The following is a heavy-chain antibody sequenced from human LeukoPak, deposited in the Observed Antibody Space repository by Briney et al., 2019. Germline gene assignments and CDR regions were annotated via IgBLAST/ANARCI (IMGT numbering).Heavy chain of an antibody. J-gene: IGHJ6*03. Sequence: SVKASCKASGGTFSSYAISWVRQAPGQGLEWMGGIIPIFGTANYAQKFQGRVTITADKSTSTAYTELSSLRSEDTAVYYCARGDSPVLTGNPLYYYYYMDVWGKGTTVTVSS. CDR2: IIPIFGTA. CDR3: ARGDSPVLTGNPLYYYYYMDV. D-gene: IGHD1-20*01. CDR1: GGTFSSYA. V-gene: IGHV1-69*06.